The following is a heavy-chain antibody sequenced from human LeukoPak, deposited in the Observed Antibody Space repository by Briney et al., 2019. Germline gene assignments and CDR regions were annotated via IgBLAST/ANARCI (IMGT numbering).Heavy chain of an antibody. CDR1: GFTFSSYA. V-gene: IGHV3-23*01. CDR3: AKGSVLLWFGELFSPNYYYGMDV. Sequence: GGSLRLSCAASGFTFSSYAMSWVRQAPGKXLEWVSAISGSGGSTYYADSVKGRFTISRDNSKNTLYLQMNSLRAEDTAVYYCAKGSVLLWFGELFSPNYYYGMDVWGQGTTVTVSS. J-gene: IGHJ6*02. D-gene: IGHD3-10*01. CDR2: ISGSGGST.